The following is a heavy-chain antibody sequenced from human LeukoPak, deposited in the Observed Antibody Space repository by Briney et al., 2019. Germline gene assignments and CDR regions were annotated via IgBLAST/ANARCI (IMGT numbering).Heavy chain of an antibody. V-gene: IGHV1-2*02. D-gene: IGHD3-10*01. CDR2: INPNSGGA. CDR1: GYTFTGYY. CDR3: ARDLWFGDPI. Sequence: GASVKVSCKASGYTFTGYYMHWVRQAPGQGLEWMGWINPNSGGANYAQKFQGRVTMTRDTSISTVYMELSRLRSDDTAVYYCARDLWFGDPIWGQGTMVTVSS. J-gene: IGHJ3*02.